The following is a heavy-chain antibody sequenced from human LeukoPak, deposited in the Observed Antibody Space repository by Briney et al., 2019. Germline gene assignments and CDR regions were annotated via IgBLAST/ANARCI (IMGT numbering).Heavy chain of an antibody. V-gene: IGHV3-23*01. D-gene: IGHD1-14*01. CDR1: GFTFSNYG. CDR3: ARGTNAYPGTDY. J-gene: IGHJ4*02. Sequence: PGGSLRLSCAASGFTFSNYGMSWVRQAPGKGLEWVSAISGSGGSTKYADSVKGRFTISRDNSKNTLYLQMNSLRAEDTAVYYCARGTNAYPGTDYWGQGTLVTVSS. CDR2: ISGSGGST.